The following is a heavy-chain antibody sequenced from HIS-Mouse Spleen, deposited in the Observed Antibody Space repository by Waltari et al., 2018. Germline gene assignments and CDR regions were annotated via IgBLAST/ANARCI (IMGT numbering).Heavy chain of an antibody. J-gene: IGHJ4*02. CDR3: AKGGLMVYAIGDY. V-gene: IGHV3-33*06. D-gene: IGHD2-8*01. CDR1: GFTFSSYG. CDR2: QWYDESNK. Sequence: QVQLVESGGGVVQPGRSLRLSCAASGFTFSSYGMHWVRQAPGKGREGVAVQWYDESNKYYADSVKGRFTISRDNSKNTLYLQMNSLRAEDTAVYYCAKGGLMVYAIGDYWGQGTLVTVSS.